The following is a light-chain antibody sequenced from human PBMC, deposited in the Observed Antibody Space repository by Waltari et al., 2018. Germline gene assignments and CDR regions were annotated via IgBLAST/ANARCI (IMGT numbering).Light chain of an antibody. J-gene: IGLJ2*01. Sequence: QSALTQPASVSGSPGQSITISCTGTSSDVGGFNLVPWYQQHPGKAPKLMIYEGTKRPSGVSNRFSGSKSVNTASLTISGLQAEDEADYYCCSYAGSGTFVVFGGGTKLTVL. CDR3: CSYAGSGTFVV. CDR2: EGT. CDR1: SSDVGGFNL. V-gene: IGLV2-23*03.